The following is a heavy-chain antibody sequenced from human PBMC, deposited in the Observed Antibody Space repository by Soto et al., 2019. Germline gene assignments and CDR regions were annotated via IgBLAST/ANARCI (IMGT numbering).Heavy chain of an antibody. V-gene: IGHV1-46*01. CDR1: GYTFTNYY. CDR2: INPSGGST. D-gene: IGHD6-19*01. CDR3: ARDRIAVAGTGGGYYYYGMDV. J-gene: IGHJ6*02. Sequence: ASVKVSCKASGYTFTNYYMHWVRQAPGQGLEWMGIINPSGGSTSYAQKFQGRVTMTRDTSTSTVYMELSSLRSEDTAVYYCARDRIAVAGTGGGYYYYGMDVWGQGTTVTVSS.